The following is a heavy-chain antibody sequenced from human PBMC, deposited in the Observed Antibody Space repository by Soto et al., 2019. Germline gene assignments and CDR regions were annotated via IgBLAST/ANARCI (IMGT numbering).Heavy chain of an antibody. Sequence: LRLSCAASGFTFSDPYMDWVRQAPGKGLEWVGRIKNRANSYTTEYAASVKGRFTISRDDSKNSLYLQMNSLKTEDTAMYYCTRAPSYYASGSDYWGRGTLVTVSS. CDR1: GFTFSDPY. V-gene: IGHV3-72*01. D-gene: IGHD3-10*01. CDR3: TRAPSYYASGSDY. J-gene: IGHJ4*02. CDR2: IKNRANSYTT.